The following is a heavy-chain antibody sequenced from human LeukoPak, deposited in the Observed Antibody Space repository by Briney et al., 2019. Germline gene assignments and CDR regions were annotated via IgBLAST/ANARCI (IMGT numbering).Heavy chain of an antibody. CDR2: ISSSSSYI. V-gene: IGHV3-21*01. CDR3: ARDREVVTSVNAFDI. CDR1: GFIFSSYS. Sequence: GGSLRLSCAASGFIFSSYSMNWIRQAPGKGLEWVSSISSSSSYIYSADSLKGRFTISRDNAKNSLYLQMNSLRAEDTAVYYCARDREVVTSVNAFDIWGQGTMVTVSS. J-gene: IGHJ3*02. D-gene: IGHD2-21*02.